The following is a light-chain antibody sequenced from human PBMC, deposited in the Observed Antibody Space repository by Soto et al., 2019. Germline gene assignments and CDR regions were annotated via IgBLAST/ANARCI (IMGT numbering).Light chain of an antibody. J-gene: IGKJ4*01. Sequence: EIVLPQSPGTLSLSPGDRATVSCRASQSVTSNYLAWYQQKPGQAPRLLLYGASRRALSIPDRFSGRGSGTDFTHTISRLEPEDVSVYYGEQYDTSPPLTFGGETKVEIK. CDR3: EQYDTSPPLT. CDR2: GAS. V-gene: IGKV3-20*01. CDR1: QSVTSNY.